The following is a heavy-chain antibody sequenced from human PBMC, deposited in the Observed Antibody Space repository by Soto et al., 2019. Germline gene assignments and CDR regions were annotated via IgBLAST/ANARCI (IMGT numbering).Heavy chain of an antibody. J-gene: IGHJ6*02. CDR2: IDTSGNT. V-gene: IGHV4-4*07. CDR1: GGSISTYY. Sequence: PSEPLSDTWTVSGGSISTYYWSWIRQHAGKGLEWIGRIDTSGNTNYNPSLKSRVTMSVDPSKKQFSLKLTSVTAADTAVYYCERYSSNWFQTEGMDVWGQGTTVTVSS. D-gene: IGHD6-13*01. CDR3: ERYSSNWFQTEGMDV.